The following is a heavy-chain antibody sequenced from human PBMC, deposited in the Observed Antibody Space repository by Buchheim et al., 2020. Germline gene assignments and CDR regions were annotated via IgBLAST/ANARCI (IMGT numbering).Heavy chain of an antibody. CDR2: ISTTSNTI. V-gene: IGHV3-48*02. J-gene: IGHJ4*02. CDR3: ARDPPDGDYFFDY. D-gene: IGHD4-17*01. CDR1: GFTLSSYS. Sequence: EVQLVESGGGLVQPGGSLRLSCAASGFTLSSYSMNWVRQAAGKGLEWVSYISTTSNTIYYADSVKGRFTISRDNAKNSLYLQINSLRDEDTAVYYCARDPPDGDYFFDYWGQGTL.